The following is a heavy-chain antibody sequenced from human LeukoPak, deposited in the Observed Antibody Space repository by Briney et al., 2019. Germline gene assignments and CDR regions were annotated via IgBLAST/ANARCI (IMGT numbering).Heavy chain of an antibody. Sequence: SQTLSLTCAIPGDSVSSNGFAWSWIRQSPSRGLEWLGRTYYRSKWNNDYAVSVKSRITINPDTSKNQFSLQLNSVTPEDTAVYYCARASLQSVYFDCWGQGTLATVSS. CDR1: GDSVSSNGFA. CDR3: ARASLQSVYFDC. CDR2: TYYRSKWNN. J-gene: IGHJ4*02. V-gene: IGHV6-1*01.